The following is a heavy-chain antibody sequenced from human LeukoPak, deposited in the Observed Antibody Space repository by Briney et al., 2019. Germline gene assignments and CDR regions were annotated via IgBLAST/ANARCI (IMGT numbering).Heavy chain of an antibody. CDR2: INPNSGGT. V-gene: IGHV1-2*06. Sequence: ASVKVSCKASRYTFTGYYMHWVRQAPGQGLEWMGRINPNSGGTNYAQKFQGRVTMTRDTSISTAYMELSRLRSDDTAVYYCARKYDSSGYYYLGPYYYYGMDVWGQGTTVTVSS. J-gene: IGHJ6*02. D-gene: IGHD3-22*01. CDR3: ARKYDSSGYYYLGPYYYYGMDV. CDR1: RYTFTGYY.